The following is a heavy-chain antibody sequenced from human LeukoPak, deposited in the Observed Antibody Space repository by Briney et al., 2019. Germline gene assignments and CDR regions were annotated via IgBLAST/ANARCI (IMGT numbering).Heavy chain of an antibody. CDR3: ARVRDGYNDAYDI. V-gene: IGHV1-46*01. D-gene: IGHD5-24*01. CDR2: ISPSGGST. Sequence: ASVKVSCKASGYTFTGYYMHWVRQAPGQGLEWMGIISPSGGSTNYAQNFQARVTMTRDTSTSTVYMELSSLRSEDTAVYYCARVRDGYNDAYDIWGQGTMVTVPS. J-gene: IGHJ3*02. CDR1: GYTFTGYY.